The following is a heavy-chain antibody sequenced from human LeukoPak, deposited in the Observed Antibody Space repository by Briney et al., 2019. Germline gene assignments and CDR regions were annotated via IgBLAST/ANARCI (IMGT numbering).Heavy chain of an antibody. D-gene: IGHD2-15*01. CDR3: ATCSGGSCY. CDR1: GGSINNYY. CDR2: IYTSGNT. Sequence: SETLSPTCSVSGGSINNYYWSWIRQPAGKGLEWIGRIYTSGNTNYSPSFKGRVTMSVDMSKNQFSLKLSSVTAADTAVYYCATCSGGSCYWGQGTLVTVSS. J-gene: IGHJ4*02. V-gene: IGHV4-4*07.